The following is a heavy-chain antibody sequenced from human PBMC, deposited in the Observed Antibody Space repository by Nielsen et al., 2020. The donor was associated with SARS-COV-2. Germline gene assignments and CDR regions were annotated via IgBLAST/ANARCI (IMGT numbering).Heavy chain of an antibody. Sequence: GGSLRLSCVASGFAFDDYSMHWVRQAPGKGLEWVSIINWSGDNTYYGDSVKGRFTISRDNSKSSLFLQMKSLTTEDTAFYYCAKEKLCSNWSAFDYWGQGTLVTVSS. J-gene: IGHJ4*02. D-gene: IGHD6-13*01. CDR1: GFAFDDYS. CDR3: AKEKLCSNWSAFDY. CDR2: INWSGDNT. V-gene: IGHV3-43*01.